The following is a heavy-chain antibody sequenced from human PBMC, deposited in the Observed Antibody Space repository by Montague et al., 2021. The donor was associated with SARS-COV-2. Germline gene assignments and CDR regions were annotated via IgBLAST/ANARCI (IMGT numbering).Heavy chain of an antibody. CDR2: IYYSGRT. V-gene: IGHV4-59*01. Sequence: SETLSLTCTVSGGSISSYYWNWIPQPPGKGLEWIGYIYYSGRTNYNPSLKSRVTISVDTSKNQFSLKLSSVTAADTAVYYCARGGGSGYRYYFDYWGQGSLVTVSS. CDR3: ARGGGSGYRYYFDY. J-gene: IGHJ4*02. D-gene: IGHD3-22*01. CDR1: GGSISSYY.